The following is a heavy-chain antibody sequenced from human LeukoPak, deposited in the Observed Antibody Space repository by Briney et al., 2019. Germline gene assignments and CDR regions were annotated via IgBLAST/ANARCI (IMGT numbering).Heavy chain of an antibody. J-gene: IGHJ3*02. CDR1: GGSISSSNW. Sequence: SGTLSLTCAVSGGSISSSNWWSWVRQAPGKGLEWIGEIYHSGTTNYNPSLKSRVTISVEKPKNQFSLKLSSVTAADTAVYYCARINWGDDAFDIWGQGTMVTVSS. CDR2: IYHSGTT. V-gene: IGHV4-4*02. D-gene: IGHD7-27*01. CDR3: ARINWGDDAFDI.